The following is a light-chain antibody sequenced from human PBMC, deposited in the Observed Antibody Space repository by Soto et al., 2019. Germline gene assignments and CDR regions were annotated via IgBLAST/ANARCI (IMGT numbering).Light chain of an antibody. V-gene: IGKV3-20*01. J-gene: IGKJ4*01. CDR1: PSVSSY. CDR3: QQYGSSPLT. CDR2: GAS. Sequence: EVVMTQSPATLSLSPGESATLSCRASPSVSSYLAWYQQKPGQAPRLLIYGASSRATGIPDRFSGSGSGTDFTLTISRLEPEDFAVYYCQQYGSSPLTFGGGTKVDIK.